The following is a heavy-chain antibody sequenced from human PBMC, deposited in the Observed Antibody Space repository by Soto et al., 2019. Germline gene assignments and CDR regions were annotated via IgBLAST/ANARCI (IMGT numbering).Heavy chain of an antibody. V-gene: IGHV3-48*01. D-gene: IGHD3-10*01. Sequence: EVQLVESGGGLVQPGGSLRLSCVASGFTFSRYSMNWVRQAPGKGLEWVSYISIDSSGIYYADSMKGRFTISRDNAKNSLYLQVNSLRAEDTAVYYCARARSTGIGFGLEYWGQGTLVTVSS. J-gene: IGHJ4*02. CDR2: ISIDSSGI. CDR1: GFTFSRYS. CDR3: ARARSTGIGFGLEY.